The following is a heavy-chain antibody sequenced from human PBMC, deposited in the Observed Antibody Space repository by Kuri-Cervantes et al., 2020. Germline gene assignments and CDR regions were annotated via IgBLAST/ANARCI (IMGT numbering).Heavy chain of an antibody. J-gene: IGHJ6*03. CDR1: GGTFSSYA. D-gene: IGHD3-16*01. Sequence: SVKVSCKASGGTFSSYAISWVRQAPGQGLEWMGGIIPIFGTANYAQKFQGRVTITTDESTSTAYMELSSLRSEDTAVCYCARDPKFTTQGGVGYYYMDVWGKGTTVTVSS. CDR2: IIPIFGTA. V-gene: IGHV1-69*05. CDR3: ARDPKFTTQGGVGYYYMDV.